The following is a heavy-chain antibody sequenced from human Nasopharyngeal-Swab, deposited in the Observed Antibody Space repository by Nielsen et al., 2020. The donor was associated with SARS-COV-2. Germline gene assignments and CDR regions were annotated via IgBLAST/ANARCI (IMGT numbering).Heavy chain of an antibody. V-gene: IGHV1-2*06. D-gene: IGHD3-22*01. Sequence: ASVKVSCKASGYTFSGYYIHWVRQAPGQGLEWMGRIDPTNGDTRFAQKFQGRVTMTRDTSISTAYMEVSSLRSDDTAVYYCARTGYYDSSSHYRNYYFDYWGQGTLVTVSS. CDR1: GYTFSGYY. CDR3: ARTGYYDSSSHYRNYYFDY. CDR2: IDPTNGDT. J-gene: IGHJ4*02.